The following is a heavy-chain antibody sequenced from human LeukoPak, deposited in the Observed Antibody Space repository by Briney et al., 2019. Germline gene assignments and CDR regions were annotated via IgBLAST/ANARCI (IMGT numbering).Heavy chain of an antibody. CDR1: GFTFSSYG. J-gene: IGHJ4*02. D-gene: IGHD3-22*01. Sequence: GGSLRLSCAASGFTFSSYGMHWVRQAPGKGLEWVAVISYDGSNKYYADSVKGRFSLSRQNSKNTLYLKMNSLRGEDTAVYYCAKDIRAAYHYDSSGYFWGIDYWGQGTLVTVSS. CDR2: ISYDGSNK. CDR3: AKDIRAAYHYDSSGYFWGIDY. V-gene: IGHV3-30*18.